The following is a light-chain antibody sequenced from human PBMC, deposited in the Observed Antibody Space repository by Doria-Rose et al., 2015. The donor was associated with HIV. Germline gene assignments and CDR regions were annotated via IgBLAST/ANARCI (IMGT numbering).Light chain of an antibody. V-gene: IGKV1-39*01. CDR1: QNISSY. Sequence: MTQSPSSLSASVGDRVTIACRASQNISSYLNWYQQKLGKAPKLLIYAASSLQGGVPSRFSGSGSGTDFTLTISSLQPEDFATYYCQQSYSTPRCTFGQGTKLEIK. J-gene: IGKJ2*02. CDR3: QQSYSTPRCT. CDR2: AAS.